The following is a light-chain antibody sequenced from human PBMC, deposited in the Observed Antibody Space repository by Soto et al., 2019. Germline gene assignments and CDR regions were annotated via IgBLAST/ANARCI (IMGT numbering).Light chain of an antibody. CDR3: QQYNGYWT. CDR2: EAS. CDR1: QSISGS. Sequence: DIQMTQSPSTLSASVGDRVTITCRASQSISGSLAWYQQKPGKAPKLLIYEASNLKSVVPSRFSGSGSGTEYTLTISSLQHDDSASYYCQQYNGYWTFGQGTRVEIK. V-gene: IGKV1-5*03. J-gene: IGKJ1*01.